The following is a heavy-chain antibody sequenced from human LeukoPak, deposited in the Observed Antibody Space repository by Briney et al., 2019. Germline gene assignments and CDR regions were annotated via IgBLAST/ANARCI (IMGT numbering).Heavy chain of an antibody. CDR2: ISGSGGST. J-gene: IGHJ4*02. CDR1: GFTFSSYA. CDR3: AKDPRRFDD. Sequence: TGGSLRLSCAASGFTFSSYAMSWVRQAPGKGLEWVSAISGSGGSTYYADSVKGRFTISRDNSKNTLHLQMNSLRVEDTAIYYCAKDPRRFDDWGQGILVTVSS. V-gene: IGHV3-23*01.